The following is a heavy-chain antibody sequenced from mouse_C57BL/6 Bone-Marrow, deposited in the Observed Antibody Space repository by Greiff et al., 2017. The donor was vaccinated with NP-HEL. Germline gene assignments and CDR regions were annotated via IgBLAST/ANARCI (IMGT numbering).Heavy chain of an antibody. CDR2: IDPENGDT. J-gene: IGHJ3*01. CDR1: GFHIKDDY. CDR3: TTCGYYGNWFAY. V-gene: IGHV14-4*01. D-gene: IGHD1-2*01. Sequence: VQLKQSGAELVRPGASVKLSCTASGFHIKDDYMHWVKQRPEQGLEWIGWIDPENGDTEYASKFQGKATITADTSSNTAYLQLSSLTSEDTAVYYCTTCGYYGNWFAYWGQGTLVTVSA.